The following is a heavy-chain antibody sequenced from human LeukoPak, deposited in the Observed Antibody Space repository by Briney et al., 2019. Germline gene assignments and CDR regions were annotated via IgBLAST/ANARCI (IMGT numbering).Heavy chain of an antibody. J-gene: IGHJ5*02. V-gene: IGHV4-34*01. CDR3: ARIPLWFGGFNNWFDP. CDR1: GGSFSGYY. Sequence: SETLSLTCAVYGGSFSGYYWSWIRQPPGKGLEWIGEINHSGSTNYNPTLKSRVTISVDTSKNQFSLKLSSVTAADTAVYYCARIPLWFGGFNNWFDPWGQGTLVTVSS. D-gene: IGHD3-10*01. CDR2: INHSGST.